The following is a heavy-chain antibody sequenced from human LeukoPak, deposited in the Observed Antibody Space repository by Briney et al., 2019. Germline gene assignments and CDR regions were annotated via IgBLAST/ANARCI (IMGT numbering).Heavy chain of an antibody. D-gene: IGHD6-19*01. Sequence: AGGSLRLSCAASGFTFSNSARSWVRQAPGKGLEWVSTLSGSGIITYYADSVKGRFTISRDNSKNTLYLQMNSLRAEDTAVYYCAKGIYSSGWSYFDYWGHGTLVTVSS. V-gene: IGHV3-23*01. CDR3: AKGIYSSGWSYFDY. CDR1: GFTFSNSA. CDR2: LSGSGIIT. J-gene: IGHJ4*01.